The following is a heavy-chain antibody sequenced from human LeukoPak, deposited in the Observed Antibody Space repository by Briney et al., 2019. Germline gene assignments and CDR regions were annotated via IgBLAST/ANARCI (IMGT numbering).Heavy chain of an antibody. CDR3: ASGILATDTVAIHY. Sequence: GGSLRLSCAASGFTFSSYSMNWVRQAPGEGLVWVSRINSDGKTTNYADSVKGRFTISRDNAKNTLYLQMNSLRAEDTATYYCASGILATDTVAIHYWGQGTLVTVSS. CDR1: GFTFSSYS. J-gene: IGHJ4*02. CDR2: INSDGKTT. V-gene: IGHV3-74*01. D-gene: IGHD6-13*01.